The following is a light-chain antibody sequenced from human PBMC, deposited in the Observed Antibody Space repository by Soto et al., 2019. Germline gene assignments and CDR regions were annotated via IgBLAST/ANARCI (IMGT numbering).Light chain of an antibody. J-gene: IGLJ3*02. CDR3: TSYVGNDIWV. Sequence: QSALTQPPSASGSPGQSVTISCTGTSSDVGAYKYVSWYQQYPGKAHKLMIYEVTKRPSGVPDRFSGSKSGNTASLTVSGLQAEDEADYYCTSYVGNDIWVFGGGTKVTVL. CDR1: SSDVGAYKY. V-gene: IGLV2-8*01. CDR2: EVT.